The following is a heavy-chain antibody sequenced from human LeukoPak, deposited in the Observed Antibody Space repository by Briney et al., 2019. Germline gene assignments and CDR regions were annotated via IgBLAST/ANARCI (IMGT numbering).Heavy chain of an antibody. CDR2: INHSGST. CDR1: GGSFSGYY. J-gene: IGHJ4*02. Sequence: KPSETLSLTCAVSGGSFSGYYWNWICQPPGKGLEWLGEINHSGSTNYNPSLKSRVTISVDTSKNQFSLKLSSVTAADTAVHYCARGYDYGGNSGKIDYWGQGTLVTVSS. D-gene: IGHD4-23*01. CDR3: ARGYDYGGNSGKIDY. V-gene: IGHV4-34*01.